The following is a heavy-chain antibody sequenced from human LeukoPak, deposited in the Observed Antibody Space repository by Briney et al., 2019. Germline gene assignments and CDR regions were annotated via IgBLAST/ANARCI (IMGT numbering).Heavy chain of an antibody. V-gene: IGHV1-18*04. CDR3: ARKPTGRAFDI. CDR1: GYTFTSYG. D-gene: IGHD4-17*01. Sequence: GASVKVSCKASGYTFTSYGINWVRQAPGQGLDCMGWISANNGDTEYAQNLQGRVTMTTDTSTSTAYMEVRSLRSDDTAVYYCARKPTGRAFDIWGQGTMVTVSS. J-gene: IGHJ3*02. CDR2: ISANNGDT.